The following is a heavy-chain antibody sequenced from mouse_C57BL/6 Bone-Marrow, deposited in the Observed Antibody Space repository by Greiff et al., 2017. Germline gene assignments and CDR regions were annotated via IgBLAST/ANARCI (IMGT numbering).Heavy chain of an antibody. CDR1: GFNIKDDY. CDR3: TTELTTVVG. V-gene: IGHV14-4*01. CDR2: IDPENGDT. Sequence: EVKVVESGAELVRPGASVTLSCTASGFNIKDDYMHWVKQRPEQGLEWIGWIDPENGDTEYASKFQGKATITADTSSNTAYLQLSSLTSEDTAVYYCTTELTTVVGGGQGTTLTVSS. J-gene: IGHJ2*01. D-gene: IGHD1-1*01.